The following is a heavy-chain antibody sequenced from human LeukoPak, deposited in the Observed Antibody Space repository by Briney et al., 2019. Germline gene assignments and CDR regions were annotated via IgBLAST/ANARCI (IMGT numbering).Heavy chain of an antibody. CDR1: GFTFSNAW. J-gene: IGHJ4*02. Sequence: GGSLRLSCAASGFTFSNAWMSWVRQAPGKGLEWVGRIKSKTDGGTTDYAAPVKGRFTISRDDSKNTLYLQMNSLKTEDTAVYYCTTHSFYYGSGSYWSWSQGTLVTVSS. V-gene: IGHV3-15*01. D-gene: IGHD3-10*01. CDR3: TTHSFYYGSGSYWS. CDR2: IKSKTDGGTT.